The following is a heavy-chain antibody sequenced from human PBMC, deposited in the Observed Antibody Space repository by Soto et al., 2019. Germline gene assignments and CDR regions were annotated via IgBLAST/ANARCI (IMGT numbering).Heavy chain of an antibody. D-gene: IGHD5-18*01. J-gene: IGHJ5*02. CDR1: GGSISSYY. CDR3: ARSHAGYSYGYGP. V-gene: IGHV4-59*01. Sequence: SETLSLTCTVSGGSISSYYWSWIRQPPGKGLEWIGYIYYSGSTNYNPSLKSRVTISVDTSKNQFSLKLSSVTAADTAVYYCARSHAGYSYGYGPWGQGTLVTVSS. CDR2: IYYSGST.